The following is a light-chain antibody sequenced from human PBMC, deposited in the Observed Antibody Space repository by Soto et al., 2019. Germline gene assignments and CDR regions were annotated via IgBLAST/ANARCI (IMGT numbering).Light chain of an antibody. Sequence: IVLTQSPGTLSLSPGERATLSCLASQSFSTSYLAWYQQKPGQAPRLLIFAASSRASGIPDRFSGSGSGTDFTLTIDRLEPEDFAVYYCQQYSTSPLTFGGGTKVDIK. CDR2: AAS. J-gene: IGKJ4*01. CDR3: QQYSTSPLT. CDR1: QSFSTSY. V-gene: IGKV3-20*01.